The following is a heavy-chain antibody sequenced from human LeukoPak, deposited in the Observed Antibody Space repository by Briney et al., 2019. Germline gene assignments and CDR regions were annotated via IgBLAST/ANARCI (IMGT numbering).Heavy chain of an antibody. D-gene: IGHD6-19*01. CDR2: IYHSGST. V-gene: IGHV4-30-2*01. Sequence: SETLSLTCAVSGGSISSGGYSWSWIRQPPGKGLEWIGYIYHSGSTYYNPSLKSRVTISVDRSKNQFSLKLSSVTAADTAVYYCARDQGWRQSLVDPCFDPWGQGALVTVSS. J-gene: IGHJ5*02. CDR3: ARDQGWRQSLVDPCFDP. CDR1: GGSISSGGYS.